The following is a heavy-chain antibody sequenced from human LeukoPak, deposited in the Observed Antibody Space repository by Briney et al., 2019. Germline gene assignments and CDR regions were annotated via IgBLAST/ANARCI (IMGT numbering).Heavy chain of an antibody. J-gene: IGHJ4*02. Sequence: PSETLSLTCTVSGDSISSSSHHWGWIRQSPGKGLEWIGSIYYGRTTYYNPSLNNRVSISVVTSKNQFSLQLNSMSAADTAVYYCVRHDGRGGATMGALDSWGQGSLATVSS. CDR3: VRHDGRGGATMGALDS. CDR2: IYYGRTT. CDR1: GDSISSSSHH. D-gene: IGHD4/OR15-4a*01. V-gene: IGHV4-39*01.